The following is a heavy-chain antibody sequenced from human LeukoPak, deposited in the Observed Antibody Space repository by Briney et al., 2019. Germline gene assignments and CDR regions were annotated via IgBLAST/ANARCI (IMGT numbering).Heavy chain of an antibody. CDR1: GFTFSDYD. V-gene: IGHV3-21*01. J-gene: IGHJ1*01. CDR3: ARETDGGRYSPGSAQH. CDR2: ISYLSSHV. D-gene: IGHD1-26*01. Sequence: GGSLRLSCSASGFTFSDYDMNWVRQAPGKGLEWVSSISYLSSHVYYGDSVKGRFSISRDNAKNSLYLQVNSLRAEDTAVYYCARETDGGRYSPGSAQHWGQGTLVTVSS.